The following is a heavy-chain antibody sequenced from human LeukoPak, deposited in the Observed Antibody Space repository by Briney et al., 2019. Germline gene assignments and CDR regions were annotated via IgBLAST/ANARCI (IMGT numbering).Heavy chain of an antibody. CDR2: IYYSGST. CDR1: GGSISSSSYY. V-gene: IGHV4-39*07. J-gene: IGHJ6*03. D-gene: IGHD2-15*01. Sequence: PSETLSLTCTVSGGSISSSSYYWGWIRQPPGKGLEWIGSIYYSGSTYYTPSLKSRVTTSVDTSKNQFSLKLSSVTAADTAVYYCARGDIVVFVYMDVWGKGTTVTVSS. CDR3: ARGDIVVFVYMDV.